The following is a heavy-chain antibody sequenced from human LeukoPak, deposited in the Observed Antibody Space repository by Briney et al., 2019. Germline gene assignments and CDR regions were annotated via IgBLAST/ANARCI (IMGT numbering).Heavy chain of an antibody. CDR2: IYHSGST. D-gene: IGHD2-15*01. V-gene: IGHV4-38-2*02. J-gene: IGHJ6*02. CDR3: ARMVVAPYGMDV. CDR1: GYSLSSGYY. Sequence: SETLSLTCTVSGYSLSSGYYWGWIRQPPGKGLEWIGSIYHSGSTYYNPSLKSRVTISVDTSKNQFSLKLSSVTAADTAVYYCARMVVAPYGMDVWGQGTTVTVSS.